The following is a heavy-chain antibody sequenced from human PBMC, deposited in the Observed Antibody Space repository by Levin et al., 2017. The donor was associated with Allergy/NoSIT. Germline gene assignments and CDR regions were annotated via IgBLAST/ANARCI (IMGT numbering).Heavy chain of an antibody. J-gene: IGHJ3*02. D-gene: IGHD2-21*02. CDR2: ISTSSSYI. V-gene: IGHV3-21*01. CDR3: ARSGVTGLYDAFDI. CDR1: GFTFSSYS. Sequence: ETLSLTCAASGFTFSSYSMNWVRQAPGKGLEWVSSISTSSSYIYYADSLKGRFTISRDDAKNSLYLQMNSLRAEDTAIYYCARSGVTGLYDAFDIWGQGTMVTVSS.